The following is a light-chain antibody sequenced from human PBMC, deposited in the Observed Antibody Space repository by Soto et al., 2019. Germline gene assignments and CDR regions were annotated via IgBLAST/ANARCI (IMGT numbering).Light chain of an antibody. CDR2: QAS. V-gene: IGKV1-5*03. CDR3: QQYKSDSAA. CDR1: QSISVW. Sequence: DIQVTQSPSTLSASVGDRVTITCRASQSISVWLAWYQQKPGKAPQLLIYQASVLASGIPSRFSGSGSGTDFSLTISSQQPDDFATYYCQQYKSDSAAFGPGTKVDI. J-gene: IGKJ3*01.